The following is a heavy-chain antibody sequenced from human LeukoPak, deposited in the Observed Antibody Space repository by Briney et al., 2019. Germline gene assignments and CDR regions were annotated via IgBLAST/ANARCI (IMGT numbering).Heavy chain of an antibody. CDR2: INHSGST. V-gene: IGHV4-34*01. Sequence: SETLSLTCAVYGGSFSGYYWSWIRQPPGKGLEWIGEINHSGSTNCNPSLKSRVTISVDTSKNQFSLKLSSVTAADTAVYYCARGRYCSGGSCRQNDYWGQGTQVTVSS. D-gene: IGHD2-15*01. CDR3: ARGRYCSGGSCRQNDY. J-gene: IGHJ4*02. CDR1: GGSFSGYY.